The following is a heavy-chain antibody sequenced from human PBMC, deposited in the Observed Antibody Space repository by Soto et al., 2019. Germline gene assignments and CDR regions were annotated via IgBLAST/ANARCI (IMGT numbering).Heavy chain of an antibody. V-gene: IGHV1-69*01. J-gene: IGHJ4*02. CDR2: IIPIFGTA. CDR1: GXXXXSYX. Sequence: QVQLVQSGXEXKXPXXXXXXXXXASGXXXXSYXXXXVRXAXXXGLEWMGGIIPIFGTANYAQKFQGRVTITADESTSTAYMELSSLRSEDTAVYYCATAERDGYFYYWGQGTLVTVSS. D-gene: IGHD2-15*01. CDR3: ATAERDGYFYY.